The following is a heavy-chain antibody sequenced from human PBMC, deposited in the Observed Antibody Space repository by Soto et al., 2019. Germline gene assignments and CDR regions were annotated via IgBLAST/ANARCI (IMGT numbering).Heavy chain of an antibody. Sequence: QVQLQQWGAGLLKPSETLSLTCAVYGGSFSGYYWSWIRQPPGKGLEWIGGINHSGSTTYNPSLNSRVTISVDMSKNQFSLKLTSVTAADRAVYYCARGMDSAKIAYWGQGTLVTVSS. CDR1: GGSFSGYY. J-gene: IGHJ4*02. D-gene: IGHD2-2*03. V-gene: IGHV4-34*01. CDR2: INHSGST. CDR3: ARGMDSAKIAY.